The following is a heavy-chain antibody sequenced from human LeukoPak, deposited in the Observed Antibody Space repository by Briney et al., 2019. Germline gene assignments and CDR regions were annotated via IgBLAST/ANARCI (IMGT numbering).Heavy chain of an antibody. Sequence: SETLSLTCAVYGGSFSGYYWSWIRQPPGKGLEWIGEINHSGSTNYNPSLKSRVTISVDTSKNQFSLKLSSVTAADTAVYYCAREGGIAAAGDADYWGQGTLVTVSS. J-gene: IGHJ4*02. CDR1: GGSFSGYY. CDR3: AREGGIAAAGDADY. CDR2: INHSGST. V-gene: IGHV4-34*01. D-gene: IGHD6-13*01.